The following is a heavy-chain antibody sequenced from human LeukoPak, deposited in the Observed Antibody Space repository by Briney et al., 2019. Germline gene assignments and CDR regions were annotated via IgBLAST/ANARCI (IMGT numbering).Heavy chain of an antibody. CDR3: ARGVAVAAYYMDV. Sequence: KPSETLSLTCTVSGGSISSYYWSWIRQPPGKGLEWIGYIYYSGGTNYNPSLKSRVTISVDTSKNQFSLKLRSVTAADTAVYYCARGVAVAAYYMDVWGKGTTVTVSS. J-gene: IGHJ6*03. CDR2: IYYSGGT. D-gene: IGHD6-19*01. CDR1: GGSISSYY. V-gene: IGHV4-59*01.